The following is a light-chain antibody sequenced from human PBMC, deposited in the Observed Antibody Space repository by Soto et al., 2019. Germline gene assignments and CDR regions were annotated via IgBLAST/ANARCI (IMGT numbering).Light chain of an antibody. V-gene: IGKV3-20*01. CDR1: QSVSSNY. J-gene: IGKJ1*01. Sequence: ESVLTQSPGTLSLSPGQRATLSCRAFQSVSSNYLAWYQQKPGQAPRLLIYGASTRATGIPDRFSGSGSGTDFTLTISRLEPEDSAVYYCQQYGSSPTWTFGQGTKVDIK. CDR2: GAS. CDR3: QQYGSSPTWT.